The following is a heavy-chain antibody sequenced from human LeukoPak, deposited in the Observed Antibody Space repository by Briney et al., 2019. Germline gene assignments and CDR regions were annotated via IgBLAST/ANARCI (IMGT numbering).Heavy chain of an antibody. CDR2: ISWNSGSI. J-gene: IGHJ6*02. Sequence: PGGSLRLSCAASRFTFDDYAMHWVRQAPGKGLEWVSGISWNSGSIAYADSVKGRFTISRDNAKNSLYLQMNSLRAEDTALYYFAIDTYYYGSGSYPPNYYYYGMDVWGQGTTVTVSS. V-gene: IGHV3-9*01. CDR3: AIDTYYYGSGSYPPNYYYYGMDV. CDR1: RFTFDDYA. D-gene: IGHD3-10*01.